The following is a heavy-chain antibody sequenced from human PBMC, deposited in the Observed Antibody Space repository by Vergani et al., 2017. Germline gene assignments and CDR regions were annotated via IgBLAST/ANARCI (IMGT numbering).Heavy chain of an antibody. CDR2: IYYSGST. CDR1: GGSISSGGYY. V-gene: IGHV4-31*01. Sequence: QVQLQESGPGLVKPSETLSLTCTVSGGSISSGGYYWSWIRQHPGKGLEWIGYIYYSGSTYYNPSLKSLVTISVDTSKNQFSLKLSSVTAADTAVYYCARGRTAMDPYFDYWGQGTLVTVSS. CDR3: ARGRTAMDPYFDY. D-gene: IGHD5-18*01. J-gene: IGHJ4*02.